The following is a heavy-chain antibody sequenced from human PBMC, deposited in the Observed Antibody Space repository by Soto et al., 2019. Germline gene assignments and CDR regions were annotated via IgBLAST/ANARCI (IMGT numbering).Heavy chain of an antibody. CDR2: ISYDGSNK. D-gene: IGHD2-2*02. V-gene: IGHV3-30-3*01. Sequence: QGQLVESGEGVVQPGRSLRLSCAASAFTFNNYDMHWVRQAPGKGLEWVAVISYDGSNKYYTDSVKGRFTISRDNSKNTLYLQLNSLRAEDKAVYYCARGGRLHCSSTTCYKSQYYFDSWGLGTLVTVSS. CDR3: ARGGRLHCSSTTCYKSQYYFDS. CDR1: AFTFNNYD. J-gene: IGHJ4*02.